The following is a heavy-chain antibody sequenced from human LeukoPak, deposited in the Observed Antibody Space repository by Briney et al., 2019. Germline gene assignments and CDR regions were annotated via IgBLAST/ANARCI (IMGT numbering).Heavy chain of an antibody. J-gene: IGHJ4*02. D-gene: IGHD5-12*01. CDR2: IWNDGSNK. Sequence: GRSLRLSCAASGFTFSSYGMHWVRQAPGKGLEWVAVIWNDGSNKYYADSVKGRFTISRDNSKNTLYLQMNSLRAEDTAVYYCAREGGYSGYDSFDYWGQGTLVTVSS. CDR1: GFTFSSYG. CDR3: AREGGYSGYDSFDY. V-gene: IGHV3-33*01.